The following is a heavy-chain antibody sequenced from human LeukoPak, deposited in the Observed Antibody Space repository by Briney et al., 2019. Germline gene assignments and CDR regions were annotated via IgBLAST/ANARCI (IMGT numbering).Heavy chain of an antibody. V-gene: IGHV3-9*01. CDR1: GFGFDDYA. D-gene: IGHD2-2*01. CDR2: ISWNSGSI. Sequence: PAGGSLRLSCAASGFGFDDYAMHWVRQAPGKGLEWVSGISWNSGSIGYADSVKGRFTISRDNAKNSLYLQMNSPRAEDTALYYCAKTGRLPAATGGRYYYYYYMDVWGKGTTVTVSS. J-gene: IGHJ6*03. CDR3: AKTGRLPAATGGRYYYYYYMDV.